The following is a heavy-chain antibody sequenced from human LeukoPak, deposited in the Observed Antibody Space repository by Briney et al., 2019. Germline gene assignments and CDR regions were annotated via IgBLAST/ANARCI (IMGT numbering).Heavy chain of an antibody. CDR3: ARSIAAAGYYYYGMDV. Sequence: ASVKVSCKASGYTFTSYGISWVRQAPGQGLEWMGWISAYNGNTNYAQKLQGRVTMTTDTSTSTAYMELRSLRSDDTAVYYCARSIAAAGYYYYGMDVWGQGTTVTVSS. CDR2: ISAYNGNT. CDR1: GYTFTSYG. V-gene: IGHV1-18*01. J-gene: IGHJ6*02. D-gene: IGHD6-13*01.